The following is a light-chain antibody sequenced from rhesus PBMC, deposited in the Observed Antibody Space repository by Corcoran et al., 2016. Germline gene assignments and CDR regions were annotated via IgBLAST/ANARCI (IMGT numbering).Light chain of an antibody. J-gene: IGKJ4*01. V-gene: IGKV3-40*01. CDR2: IEY. Sequence: EIVMTQSPATLSLSPGETAILSCRASQRVGSYLAWYQQKPGQAPKLLGHIEYFRATGIPERFSGSGSRTDFTLTISSLEPEDVGVYYCQKYNDWPTFGGGTKVEIK. CDR3: QKYNDWPT. CDR1: QRVGSY.